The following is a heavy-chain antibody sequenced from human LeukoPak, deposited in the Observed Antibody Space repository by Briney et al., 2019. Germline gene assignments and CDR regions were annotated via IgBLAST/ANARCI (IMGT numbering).Heavy chain of an antibody. CDR1: GFTFSSYA. J-gene: IGHJ4*02. D-gene: IGHD2-15*01. Sequence: QAGGSLRLSWAASGFTFSSYAMSWVRQAPGKGLEWVSAISNNGGYTYYADSVQGRFTISRDNSKSTLCLQMNSLRAEDTAVYYCAKQLGYCSDGSCYFPYWGQGTLVTVSS. CDR3: AKQLGYCSDGSCYFPY. V-gene: IGHV3-23*01. CDR2: ISNNGGYT.